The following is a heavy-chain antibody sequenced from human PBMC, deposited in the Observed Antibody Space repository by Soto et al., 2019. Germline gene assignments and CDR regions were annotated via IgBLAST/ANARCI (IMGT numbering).Heavy chain of an antibody. Sequence: PGESLKISCKGSGYSFTSYWISWVRQMPGKGLEWMGRIDPSDSYTNYSPSFQGHVTISADKSISTAYLQWSSLKASDTAMYYCASGGDGYNYPHNWFDPWGQGTLVTVSA. V-gene: IGHV5-10-1*01. CDR2: IDPSDSYT. CDR1: GYSFTSYW. J-gene: IGHJ5*02. D-gene: IGHD5-12*01. CDR3: ASGGDGYNYPHNWFDP.